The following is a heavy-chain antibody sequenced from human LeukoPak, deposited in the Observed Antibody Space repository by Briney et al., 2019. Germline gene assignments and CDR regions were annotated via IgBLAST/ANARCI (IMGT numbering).Heavy chain of an antibody. D-gene: IGHD3-22*01. V-gene: IGHV4-4*07. Sequence: SSETLSLTCTVSGGSISSYYWSWIRQPAGKGLEWIGRIYTSGSTNYNPSLKSRVTISVDTSKNQFSLKLSSVTAADTAVYYCAHRRGGYYYVGYFDYWGQGTLVTVSS. CDR3: AHRRGGYYYVGYFDY. CDR2: IYTSGST. J-gene: IGHJ4*02. CDR1: GGSISSYY.